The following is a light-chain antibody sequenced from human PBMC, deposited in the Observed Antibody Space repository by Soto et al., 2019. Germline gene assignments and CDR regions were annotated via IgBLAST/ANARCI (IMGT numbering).Light chain of an antibody. CDR3: QQSYSTPRLS. Sequence: DIQMTQSPSSLSASVGDRVTITCRASQSINSYLNWSQQKPGKAPNLLIYVASTLQSGVPSRFSGSGSGTDFNLTISSLQREDFATYYCQQSYSTPRLSFGGGTKVESK. J-gene: IGKJ4*01. V-gene: IGKV1-39*01. CDR2: VAS. CDR1: QSINSY.